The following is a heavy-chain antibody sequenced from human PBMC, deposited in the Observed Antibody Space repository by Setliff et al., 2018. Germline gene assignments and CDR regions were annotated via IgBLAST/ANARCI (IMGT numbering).Heavy chain of an antibody. J-gene: IGHJ5*02. CDR2: IYYIGNT. CDR1: GGSISGSGHY. CDR3: ARDYYGSGSPNTNWFDP. Sequence: PSETLSLTCTVSGGSISGSGHYWGWIRQPPGKGLEWIGSIYYIGNTYYNPSLQSRVTISVDTSTNQFSLNLSSVTAADTAVYYCARDYYGSGSPNTNWFDPWGQGTLVTVSS. V-gene: IGHV4-39*07. D-gene: IGHD3-10*01.